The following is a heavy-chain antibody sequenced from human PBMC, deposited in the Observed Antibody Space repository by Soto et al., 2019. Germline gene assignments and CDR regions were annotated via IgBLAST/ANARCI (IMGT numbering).Heavy chain of an antibody. CDR3: SIAEPSIRWFDP. D-gene: IGHD2-2*01. J-gene: IGHJ5*02. Sequence: SVKASSNASGATFSSDSISGVRQAPGQGLEWMGGIIPIFGTANYAQKFQGRVTITADEWTSTAYMELGSLRSEDTAVYWCSIAEPSIRWFDPYRQGTLVTVSS. CDR1: GATFSSDS. V-gene: IGHV1-69*13. CDR2: IIPIFGTA.